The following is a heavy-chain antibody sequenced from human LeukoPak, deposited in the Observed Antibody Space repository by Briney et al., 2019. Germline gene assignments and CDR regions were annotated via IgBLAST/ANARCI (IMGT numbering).Heavy chain of an antibody. CDR2: IIPIFGTA. CDR3: ARMYYDFWSGSGLDI. CDR1: GGTFSSYA. Sequence: SSVKVSCKASGGTFSSYAISWVRQAPGQGLEWMGGIIPIFGTANYAQKFQGRVTITADESTSTVYMELSGLRSEDTAVYYCARMYYDFWSGSGLDIWGQGTMVTVSS. J-gene: IGHJ3*02. V-gene: IGHV1-69*01. D-gene: IGHD3-3*01.